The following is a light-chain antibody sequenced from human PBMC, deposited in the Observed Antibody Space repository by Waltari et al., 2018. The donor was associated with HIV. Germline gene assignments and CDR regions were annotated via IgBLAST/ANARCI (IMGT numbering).Light chain of an antibody. V-gene: IGKV4-1*01. CDR2: WAS. Sequence: DIVLTQSPDSLAVSLGERATVPCIARQTLLYSSNNKNYFAWYQHKPGQPPKLLIYWASTRRSGVPERFSGSGSGTNFSLTSNKQQAEDVATYYCQQYYRTPLTFGGGTRV. CDR3: QQYYRTPLT. CDR1: QTLLYSSNNKNY. J-gene: IGKJ4*01.